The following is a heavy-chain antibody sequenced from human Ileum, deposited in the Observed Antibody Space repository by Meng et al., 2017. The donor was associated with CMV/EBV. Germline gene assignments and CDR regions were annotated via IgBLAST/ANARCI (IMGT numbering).Heavy chain of an antibody. Sequence: VEAWWGLVTPGRSLRLSCEGFGFTFSRYNLNWVRQGPRKGLEWVSFIDSSSSSAFHADSVKGRFTISRDNAKNSLYLQMNSLIAEGTAVYYCARVDTTLAPRAFDSWGQGTLVTVSS. J-gene: IGHJ4*02. D-gene: IGHD1-1*01. CDR3: ARVDTTLAPRAFDS. V-gene: IGHV3-21*01. CDR1: GFTFSRYN. CDR2: IDSSSSSA.